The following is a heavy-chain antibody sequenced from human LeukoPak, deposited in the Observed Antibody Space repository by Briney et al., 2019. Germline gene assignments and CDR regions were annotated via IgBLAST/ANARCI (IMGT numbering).Heavy chain of an antibody. CDR2: FSGSGGST. V-gene: IGHV3-23*01. CDR1: GFTFSSYA. J-gene: IGHJ3*02. D-gene: IGHD5-12*01. CDR3: ARDLRPFSGYDNLAFDI. Sequence: QPGGSLRLSCAASGFTFSSYAMSWVRQAPGKGLEWVSSFSGSGGSTYYADSVKGRFTISRDNSKNTLYLQMNSLRAEDTAVYYCARDLRPFSGYDNLAFDIWGQGTMVTVSS.